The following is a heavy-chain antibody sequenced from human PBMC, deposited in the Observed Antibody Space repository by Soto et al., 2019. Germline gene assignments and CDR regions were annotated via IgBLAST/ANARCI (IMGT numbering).Heavy chain of an antibody. V-gene: IGHV4-38-2*01. CDR3: PRVEESSSELQPPFDY. Sequence: PSETLSLTCAVSGYSISSGYYWGWIRQPPGKGLEWIGSIYHSGSTYYNPSLKSRVTISVDTSKNQFSLKLCSVTAADTAVYYCPRVEESSSELQPPFDYWGQGTLVNVSS. D-gene: IGHD1-26*01. CDR2: IYHSGST. CDR1: GYSISSGYY. J-gene: IGHJ4*02.